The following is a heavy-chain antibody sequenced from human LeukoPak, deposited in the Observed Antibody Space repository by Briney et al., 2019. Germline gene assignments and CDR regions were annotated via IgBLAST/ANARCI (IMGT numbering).Heavy chain of an antibody. V-gene: IGHV1-69*13. D-gene: IGHD2-2*01. CDR3: ARDRGSFGVGILGVVVPNWFDP. Sequence: ASVKVSCKASGYTFTSYGISWVRQAPGQGLEWMGGIIPIFGTANYAQKFQGRVTITADESTSTAYMELSSLRSEDTAVYYCARDRGSFGVGILGVVVPNWFDPWGQGTLVTVSS. CDR2: IIPIFGTA. CDR1: GYTFTSYG. J-gene: IGHJ5*02.